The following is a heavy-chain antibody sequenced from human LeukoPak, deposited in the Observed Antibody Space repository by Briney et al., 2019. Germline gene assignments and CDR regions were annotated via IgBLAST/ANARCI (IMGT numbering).Heavy chain of an antibody. D-gene: IGHD3-16*02. CDR1: GGTFSSYA. J-gene: IGHJ4*02. Sequence: ASVKVSCKASGGTFSSYAISWVRQAPGQGPEWMGWINMYNGNTNYAQKLQGRVTMTTDTSTSTAYMELRSLRSDDTAVYYCARVVGNYVWGSYRPEGCFDSWGQGTLVTVSS. CDR2: INMYNGNT. CDR3: ARVVGNYVWGSYRPEGCFDS. V-gene: IGHV1-18*01.